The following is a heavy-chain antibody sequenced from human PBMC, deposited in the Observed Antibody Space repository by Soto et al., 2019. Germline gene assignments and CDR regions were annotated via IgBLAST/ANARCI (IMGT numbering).Heavy chain of an antibody. Sequence: VQLQESGPGLVKPSETLSLTCTVSGVPITPYFWSWIRQPAGKAPEWVGHIYASGRTTYNPSLKSRVTMFVSQTQVSLRLTSVTAADTAVYYCARHFDVDPSLDQYYFDLWGRGALVTVSS. D-gene: IGHD3-9*01. CDR3: ARHFDVDPSLDQYYFDL. V-gene: IGHV4-4*07. CDR1: GVPITPYF. J-gene: IGHJ2*01. CDR2: IYASGRT.